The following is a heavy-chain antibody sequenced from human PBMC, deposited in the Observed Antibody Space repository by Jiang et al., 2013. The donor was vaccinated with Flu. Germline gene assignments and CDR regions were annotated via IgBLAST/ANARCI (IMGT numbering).Heavy chain of an antibody. V-gene: IGHV4-30-2*01. CDR1: GGSISSGGYS. Sequence: KPSQTLSLTCAVSGGSISSGGYSWSWIRQPPGKGLEWIGYIYHSGSTYYNPSLKSRVTISVDRSKNQFSLKLSSVTAADTAVYYCARVSDLNGNSRRYFDYWGQGTLVTVSS. CDR3: ARVSDLNGNSRRYFDY. CDR2: IYHSGST. J-gene: IGHJ4*02. D-gene: IGHD5-12*01.